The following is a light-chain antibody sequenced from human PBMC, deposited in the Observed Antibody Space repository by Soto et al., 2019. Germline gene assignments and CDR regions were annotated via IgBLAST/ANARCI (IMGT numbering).Light chain of an antibody. Sequence: QSVLTQPASVSGSPGQSIAISCTGTSSDVGGYNYVSWYQLHPDKAPKLIIYDVSNRPSGVSNRFSGSKSDNTASLTISGLQPEDKADYYCSSYTSSITRVFGTGTKLTVL. J-gene: IGLJ1*01. CDR2: DVS. CDR3: SSYTSSITRV. V-gene: IGLV2-14*01. CDR1: SSDVGGYNY.